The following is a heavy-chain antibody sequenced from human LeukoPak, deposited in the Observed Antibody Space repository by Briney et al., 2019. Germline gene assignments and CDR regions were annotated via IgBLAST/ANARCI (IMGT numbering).Heavy chain of an antibody. Sequence: GGSLRLSCSASGVTYSSHWMSWVRQAPGKGLEWVASIKQDGREKYYVDYVKGRFSISRDNAKNPLYLQMNSLGADDTAVYYCAGGTGMDVWGQGTTVTVSS. CDR2: IKQDGREK. V-gene: IGHV3-7*05. CDR1: GVTYSSHW. D-gene: IGHD1-1*01. J-gene: IGHJ6*02. CDR3: AGGTGMDV.